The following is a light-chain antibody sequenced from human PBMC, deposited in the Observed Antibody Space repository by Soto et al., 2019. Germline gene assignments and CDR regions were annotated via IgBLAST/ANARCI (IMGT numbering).Light chain of an antibody. V-gene: IGKV1-39*01. J-gene: IGKJ3*01. CDR2: AAS. CDR1: QSISSY. CDR3: QQSHSSPLT. Sequence: DIQMTQSPSSLSASVGDRVTITCRASQSISSYLNWYQQKPGKAPRLLIYAASSLQSGVPSRFSGSRSGTDFTLTISSLQPEDFAIYYCQQSHSSPLTFGPGT.